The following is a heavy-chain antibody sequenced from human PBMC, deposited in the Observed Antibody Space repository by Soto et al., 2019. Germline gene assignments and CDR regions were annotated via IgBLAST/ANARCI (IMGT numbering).Heavy chain of an antibody. J-gene: IGHJ3*02. CDR1: GFTFSTYT. CDR2: IWYDGSNK. Sequence: GGSLRLSCAASGFTFSTYTMYWVRQAPGKGLEWVAVIWYDGSNKYYADSVKGRFTISRDNSKNTLYLQMNSLRAEDTAVYYCARDMEIWGQGTMVTVSS. D-gene: IGHD1-1*01. V-gene: IGHV3-33*08. CDR3: ARDMEI.